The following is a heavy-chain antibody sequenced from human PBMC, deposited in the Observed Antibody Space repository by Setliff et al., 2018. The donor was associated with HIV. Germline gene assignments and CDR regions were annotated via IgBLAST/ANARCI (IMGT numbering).Heavy chain of an antibody. CDR3: ARHGVDDTSANYFRFGVHDH. V-gene: IGHV4-34*01. J-gene: IGHJ4*02. Sequence: SETLSLTCAVYGGSFSGYHWSWIRQPPGKGLEWIGEIDYSGSPNYNPSLKSRVTISIDTSKKQFSLRLTSVTAADTAVYYCARHGVDDTSANYFRFGVHDHWGQGTLVTVSS. D-gene: IGHD3-22*01. CDR2: IDYSGSP. CDR1: GGSFSGYH.